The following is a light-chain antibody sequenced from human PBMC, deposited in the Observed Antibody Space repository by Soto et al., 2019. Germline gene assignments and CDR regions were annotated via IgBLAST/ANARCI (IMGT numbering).Light chain of an antibody. J-gene: IGKJ2*03. CDR1: QSVLYSSNNKNY. V-gene: IGKV4-1*01. CDR3: QQYRLAPYS. CDR2: CAS. Sequence: DFVLTQSPDSLAVSLGERATINCKSTQSVLYSSNNKNYLAWYQQKPGQPPKLLIYCASTREYGVPDRFSGSWSGTDFTLTISSLQAEDVAVYYCQQYRLAPYSFGQGTKLDIK.